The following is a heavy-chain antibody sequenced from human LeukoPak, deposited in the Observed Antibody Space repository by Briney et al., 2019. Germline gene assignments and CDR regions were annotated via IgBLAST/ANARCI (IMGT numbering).Heavy chain of an antibody. CDR3: APQYSSPNFEG. D-gene: IGHD6-13*01. J-gene: IGHJ4*02. CDR2: ISYDGSKQ. V-gene: IGHV3-30-3*01. Sequence: PGRSLRLSCAASGFKFRDFDMHWVRQAPGKGLEWVAVISYDGSKQYYADSVKGRFTLSRDESKNTVYMQMNSLRNEDTAVYYCAPQYSSPNFEGWGQGTLVTVSS. CDR1: GFKFRDFD.